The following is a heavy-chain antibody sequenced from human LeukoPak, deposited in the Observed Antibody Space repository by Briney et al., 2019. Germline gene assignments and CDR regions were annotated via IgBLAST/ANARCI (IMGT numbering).Heavy chain of an antibody. D-gene: IGHD3-22*01. CDR1: GFTFSSYS. CDR2: LSSSSSSI. CDR3: ARVGGSGFRYDYFDY. V-gene: IGHV3-48*02. Sequence: GGSLRLSCAASGFTFSSYSMNWVRQAPGKGLEWVSYLSSSSSSIYYADSVKGRFTISRDNAKNSLFLQMNSLSDEDSALYYCARVGGSGFRYDYFDYWGQGTLVTVSS. J-gene: IGHJ4*02.